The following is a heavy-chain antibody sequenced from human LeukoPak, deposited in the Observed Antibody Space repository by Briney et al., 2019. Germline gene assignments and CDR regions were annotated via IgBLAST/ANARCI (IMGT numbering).Heavy chain of an antibody. D-gene: IGHD3-10*01. V-gene: IGHV3-23*01. Sequence: GGSLRLSCAASGFTFSIYAMSWVRQAPGKGLEWVSAISGSGGSTYYADSVKGRFTISRDNSKNTLYLQMNSLRAEDTAVYYCAKGWNYYGSVLPFDYWGQGTLVTVSS. CDR2: ISGSGGST. J-gene: IGHJ4*02. CDR1: GFTFSIYA. CDR3: AKGWNYYGSVLPFDY.